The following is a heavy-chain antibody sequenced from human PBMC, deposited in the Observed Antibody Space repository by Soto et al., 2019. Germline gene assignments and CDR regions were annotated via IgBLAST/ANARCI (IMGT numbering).Heavy chain of an antibody. Sequence: GASVKVSCKASGYTFINFDISWVRRATGQGLEWMGWMNPGSGKTGYANKFQGRVTMTRDASTGTAHLELSSLTSEDTAVYYCARMASAGTLNWFDPWGQGTLVTVSS. V-gene: IGHV1-8*02. CDR1: GYTFINFD. CDR3: ARMASAGTLNWFDP. J-gene: IGHJ5*02. CDR2: MNPGSGKT. D-gene: IGHD6-13*01.